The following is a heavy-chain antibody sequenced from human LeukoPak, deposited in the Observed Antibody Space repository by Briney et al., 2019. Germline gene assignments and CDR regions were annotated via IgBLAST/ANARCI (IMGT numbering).Heavy chain of an antibody. Sequence: GGSLRLSWASSGFTFNTYAMNWVRQAPGKGLEWISYINSGNTFRYYADAVRGRCTISRDNTRGSLYLQMSNMRADDTALYFGARGGGFSTYLNDDAFDIWGQGTMVTVSS. J-gene: IGHJ3*02. V-gene: IGHV3-21*01. D-gene: IGHD5-24*01. CDR3: ARGGGFSTYLNDDAFDI. CDR2: INSGNTFR. CDR1: GFTFNTYA.